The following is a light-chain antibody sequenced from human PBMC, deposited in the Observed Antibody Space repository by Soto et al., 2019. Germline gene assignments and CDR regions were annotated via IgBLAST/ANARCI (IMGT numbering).Light chain of an antibody. CDR2: DAS. Sequence: DIQMTQSPSTLSASVGDIVTITGRASQSISSWLAGYQQKPGKAPKLLIYDASSLESGVPSRFSGSGSGTEFTLTISSLQTDDFATYYRQQYNSYSEWTFGQGTKVEIQ. CDR1: QSISSW. J-gene: IGKJ1*01. V-gene: IGKV1-5*01. CDR3: QQYNSYSEWT.